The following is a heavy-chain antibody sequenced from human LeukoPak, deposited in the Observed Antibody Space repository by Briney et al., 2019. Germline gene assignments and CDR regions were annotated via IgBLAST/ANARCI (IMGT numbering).Heavy chain of an antibody. CDR2: INQDGSEK. CDR3: AKGFVVVVSATQSSWFDP. Sequence: GGSLRLSCAASGFTFSSYAMSWVRQAPGKGLEWLANINQDGSEKYYIDSVKGRFTISRDNAKNSLYLQMNSLRAEDTAVYYCAKGFVVVVSATQSSWFDPWGRGTLVTVSS. D-gene: IGHD2-15*01. CDR1: GFTFSSYA. V-gene: IGHV3-7*03. J-gene: IGHJ5*02.